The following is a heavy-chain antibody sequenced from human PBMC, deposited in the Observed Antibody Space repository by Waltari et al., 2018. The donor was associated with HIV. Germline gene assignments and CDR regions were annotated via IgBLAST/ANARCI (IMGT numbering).Heavy chain of an antibody. CDR1: GFTFTSSA. D-gene: IGHD4-4*01. CDR3: AAPSDPTVTRGIFDY. J-gene: IGHJ4*02. CDR2: IVVGSGNA. Sequence: QMQLVQSGPEVKKPGTSVKVSCKASGFTFTSSAVPGVRQARGQRLEWIGWIVVGSGNANYAQKFQERVTITRDMSTSTAYMELSSLRSEDTAVYYCAAPSDPTVTRGIFDYWGQGTLVTVSS. V-gene: IGHV1-58*01.